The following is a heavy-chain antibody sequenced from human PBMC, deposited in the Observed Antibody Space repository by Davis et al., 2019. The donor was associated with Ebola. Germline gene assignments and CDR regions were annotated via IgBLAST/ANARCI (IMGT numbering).Heavy chain of an antibody. CDR1: GGSISSSSYY. V-gene: IGHV4-39*01. CDR3: ARRMDV. CDR2: ISYSGST. Sequence: MPGGSLRLSCTVSGGSISSSSYYWGWIRQPPGKGLEWIGSISYSGSTYYNPSLKSRVTISVDTPKNQFSLKLSSVTAADTAVYYCARRMDVWGQGTTVTVSS. J-gene: IGHJ6*02.